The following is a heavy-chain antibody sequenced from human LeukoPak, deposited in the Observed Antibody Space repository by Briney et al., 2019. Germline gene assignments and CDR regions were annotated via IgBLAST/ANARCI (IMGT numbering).Heavy chain of an antibody. CDR1: GFTFSGSA. V-gene: IGHV3-23*01. D-gene: IGHD6-25*01. J-gene: IGHJ4*02. CDR3: AKDRRLAAFDY. Sequence: GGSPRLSCAASGFTFSGSALHWVRQAPGKGLEWVSGITGRGENIYYAGSVKGRFTISRDNSKNTLYLQMNSLRAEDTAVYYCAKDRRLAAFDYGGQGTLVTVSS. CDR2: ITGRGENI.